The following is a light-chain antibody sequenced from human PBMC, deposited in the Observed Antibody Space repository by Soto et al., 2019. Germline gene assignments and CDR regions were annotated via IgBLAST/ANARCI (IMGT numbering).Light chain of an antibody. V-gene: IGKV1-9*01. J-gene: IGKJ5*01. CDR2: AAS. CDR3: QQLNSYLLT. Sequence: DIELTQSPSFLSASLGDRVTITCRASQGISSYLAWYQQKPGKAPKLLIYAASTLQSGVPSRFSGSGSGTEFTLTISSLQPEDFATYYCQQLNSYLLTFGQGTRLEIK. CDR1: QGISSY.